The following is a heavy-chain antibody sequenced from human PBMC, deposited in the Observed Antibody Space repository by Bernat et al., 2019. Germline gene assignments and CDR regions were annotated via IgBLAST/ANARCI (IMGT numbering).Heavy chain of an antibody. CDR3: AKGLPRCTDCPWYFDY. D-gene: IGHD2-21*02. CDR2: ITGSGDDRI. Sequence: EVQLLDSGGGLVQPGGSLRLSCAASGFSFSNYAMTWVRQTPGKGLEGVSAITGSGDDRIYYAESVKGRFTISRDNSKNTLYLQMNSLRAEDTAVYFCAKGLPRCTDCPWYFDYWGQGTLVTVSS. V-gene: IGHV3-23*01. CDR1: GFSFSNYA. J-gene: IGHJ4*02.